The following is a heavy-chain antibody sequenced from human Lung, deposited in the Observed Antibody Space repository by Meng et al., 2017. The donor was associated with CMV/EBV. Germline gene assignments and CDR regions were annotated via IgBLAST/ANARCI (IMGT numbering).Heavy chain of an antibody. CDR1: YY. Sequence: YYLSWIRQHPGKGLEWIAYIYYSGSTYYNPSLKSRVTISVDTSKNQFSLKLSSVTAADTAVYYCARGGSSYHDSSGYYTDEYRFDYWGQGTLVTVSS. V-gene: IGHV4-31*02. J-gene: IGHJ4*02. CDR3: ARGGSSYHDSSGYYTDEYRFDY. D-gene: IGHD3-22*01. CDR2: IYYSGST.